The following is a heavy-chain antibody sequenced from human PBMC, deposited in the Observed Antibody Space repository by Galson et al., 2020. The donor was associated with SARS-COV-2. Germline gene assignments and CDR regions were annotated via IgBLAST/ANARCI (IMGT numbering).Heavy chain of an antibody. D-gene: IGHD2-2*01. J-gene: IGHJ5*02. V-gene: IGHV1-18*01. CDR1: GYTFSKFG. Sequence: ASVKVSCKASGYTFSKFGLNWVRQAPGQGLEWMGLITAYNGNTYYARKFQDRFTMTTDTSTNTAYMEVTSLRSDDTAVYFCARGSGPAHHWGQGTLVTVSS. CDR3: ARGSGPAHH. CDR2: ITAYNGNT.